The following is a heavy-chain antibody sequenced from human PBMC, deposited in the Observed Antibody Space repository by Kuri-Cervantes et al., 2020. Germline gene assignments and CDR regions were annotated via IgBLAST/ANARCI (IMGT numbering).Heavy chain of an antibody. CDR3: AKDRTQQRTYYYDSSGYPYDAFDI. D-gene: IGHD3-22*01. Sequence: GGSLRLSCAASGFTFSSYGMHWVRQAPGKGLEWVSGISWNSGSIGYADSVKGRFTISRDNAKNSLYLQMNSRRAEDTALYYCAKDRTQQRTYYYDSSGYPYDAFDIWGQGTMVTVSS. J-gene: IGHJ3*02. CDR1: GFTFSSYG. V-gene: IGHV3-9*01. CDR2: ISWNSGSI.